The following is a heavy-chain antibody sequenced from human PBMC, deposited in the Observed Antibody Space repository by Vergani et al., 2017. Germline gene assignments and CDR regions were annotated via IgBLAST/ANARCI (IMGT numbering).Heavy chain of an antibody. J-gene: IGHJ3*01. CDR1: GFIFKNHG. V-gene: IGHV3-33*06. Sequence: QVQLVESGGGVVQPGTSLRLSCAASGFIFKNHGMQWVRQAPGKGLEWVALIWDDGSKKNYGDSMKGRFTISRDNSKDTLYLEMNSLRGEDSAVYYCTKGSVYYHDSAGHGYDPYTGFDLWGQGTLVTVSS. CDR2: IWDDGSKK. CDR3: TKGSVYYHDSAGHGYDPYTGFDL. D-gene: IGHD5-12*01.